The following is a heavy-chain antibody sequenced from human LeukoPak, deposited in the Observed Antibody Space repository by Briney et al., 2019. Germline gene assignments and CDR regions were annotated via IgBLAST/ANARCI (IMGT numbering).Heavy chain of an antibody. V-gene: IGHV1-3*01. CDR2: INAGNGNT. CDR3: ARELRYSSGWYDY. CDR1: GYTFTSYA. J-gene: IGHJ4*02. Sequence: ASVKVSCKASGYTFTSYAMHWVRQAPGQRLEWIGWINAGNGNTKYSQKFQGRVTITRDTSASTAYMELSSLRSEDTAVYYCARELRYSSGWYDYWGQGTLVTVSS. D-gene: IGHD6-19*01.